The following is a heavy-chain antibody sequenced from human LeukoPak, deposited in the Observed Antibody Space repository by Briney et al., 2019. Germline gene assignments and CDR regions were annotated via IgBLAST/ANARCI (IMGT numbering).Heavy chain of an antibody. CDR1: GFRFSNYG. V-gene: IGHV3-48*03. CDR3: ARALPTADY. J-gene: IGHJ4*02. CDR2: ITTSGSTM. Sequence: GGSLRLSCAASGFRFSNYGMNWVRQAAGKGLEWVSYITTSGSTMCYADSVKGRFTISRDNAKNSLYLQMNSLRAEDTAVYYCARALPTADYWGQGTLVTVSS.